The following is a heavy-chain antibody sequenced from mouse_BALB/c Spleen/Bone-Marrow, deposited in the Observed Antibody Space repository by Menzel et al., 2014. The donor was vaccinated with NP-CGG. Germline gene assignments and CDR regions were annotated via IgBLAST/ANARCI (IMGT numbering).Heavy chain of an antibody. Sequence: VKVEESGPGLVAPSQSLSITCTVSGFSLTGYGVNWVRQPPGKGLEWLGMIWGDGRTDYNSALKSRLSISKDNSKSQVFLKMNSLQTDDTARYYCAREPTVVAGAWFAYWGQGTLVTVSA. J-gene: IGHJ3*01. CDR1: GFSLTGYG. V-gene: IGHV2-6-7*01. CDR3: AREPTVVAGAWFAY. CDR2: IWGDGRT. D-gene: IGHD1-1*01.